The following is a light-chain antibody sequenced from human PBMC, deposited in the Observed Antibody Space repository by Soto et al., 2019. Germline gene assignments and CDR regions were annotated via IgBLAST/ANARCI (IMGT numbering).Light chain of an antibody. CDR3: CSYAGSYTFEV. V-gene: IGLV2-11*01. CDR1: SSDVGGYNY. J-gene: IGLJ1*01. Sequence: ALTQPRSVSGSPGQSVTISCTGTSSDVGGYNYVSWYQQHPGKAPKLMIYDVSKRPSGVPDRFSGSKSGNTASLTISGLQAEDEADYYCCSYAGSYTFEVFGTGTKLTVL. CDR2: DVS.